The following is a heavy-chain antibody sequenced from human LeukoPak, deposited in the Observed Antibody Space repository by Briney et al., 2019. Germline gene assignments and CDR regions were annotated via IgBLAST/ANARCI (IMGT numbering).Heavy chain of an antibody. Sequence: GGSLRLSCAASGFTFSSYEMNWVRQAPGKGLEWVSYISSSGSTIYYADSVKGRFTISRDNAKNSLYLQMNSLRAEDTAVYYCARQPRYYYDSSGCYGYDYWGQGTLVTVSS. D-gene: IGHD3-22*01. J-gene: IGHJ4*02. V-gene: IGHV3-48*03. CDR2: ISSSGSTI. CDR3: ARQPRYYYDSSGCYGYDY. CDR1: GFTFSSYE.